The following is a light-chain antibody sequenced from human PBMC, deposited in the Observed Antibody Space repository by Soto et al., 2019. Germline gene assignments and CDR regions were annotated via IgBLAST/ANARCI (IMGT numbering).Light chain of an antibody. CDR3: QQYGSSIT. CDR1: QSITRSY. V-gene: IGKV3-20*01. Sequence: IVLTQSPGTLSLSPGERATLSCRASQSITRSYLAWYQHKPGQAPRLLIYGASSRATGIPDRFSGSGSGTDFTLTISRLEPEDFAMYYCQQYGSSITFGQGTRLEIK. CDR2: GAS. J-gene: IGKJ5*01.